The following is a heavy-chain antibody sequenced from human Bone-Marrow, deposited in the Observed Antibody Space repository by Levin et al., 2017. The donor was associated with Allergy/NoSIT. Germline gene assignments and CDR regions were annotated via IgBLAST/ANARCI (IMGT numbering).Heavy chain of an antibody. V-gene: IGHV4-34*01. CDR3: ARGRSIGMVREARGPNDR. CDR1: DGSFSGYM. CDR2: INFRATS. Sequence: SQTLSLTCAVHDGSFSGYMWNWVRQSPAKGLEWIGEINFRATSKYNPSFKSRVTIPVDTPKSQFSLKLTSMTAADSGVYDCARGRSIGMVREARGPNDRWGQGTLVTVSS. J-gene: IGHJ4*02. D-gene: IGHD3-10*01.